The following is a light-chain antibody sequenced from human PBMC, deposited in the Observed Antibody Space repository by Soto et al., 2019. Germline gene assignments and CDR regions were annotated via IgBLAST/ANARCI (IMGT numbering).Light chain of an antibody. V-gene: IGKV3-20*01. Sequence: EIVLTQSPGTLSLSPGERATLSCRASQSVNNNYLAWYQQKPGQAPRLLIFDASNRATGIPDRFSGSGSETDFTLTISRLEPEDFAVYYCQQYGSSHRTFGQGTKVEIK. J-gene: IGKJ1*01. CDR3: QQYGSSHRT. CDR1: QSVNNNY. CDR2: DAS.